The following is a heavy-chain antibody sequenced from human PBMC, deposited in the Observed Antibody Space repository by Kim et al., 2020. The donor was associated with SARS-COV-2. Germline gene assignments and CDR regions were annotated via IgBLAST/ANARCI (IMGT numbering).Heavy chain of an antibody. J-gene: IGHJ4*02. CDR1: GFTVSSNY. CDR3: ASAYSSSSGGFDY. V-gene: IGHV3-53*01. CDR2: IYSGGST. Sequence: GGSLRLSCAASGFTVSSNYMSWVRQAPGKGLEWVSVIYSGGSTYYADSVKGRFTISRDNSKNTLYLQMNSLRAEDTAVYYCASAYSSSSGGFDYWGQGTLVTVSS. D-gene: IGHD6-6*01.